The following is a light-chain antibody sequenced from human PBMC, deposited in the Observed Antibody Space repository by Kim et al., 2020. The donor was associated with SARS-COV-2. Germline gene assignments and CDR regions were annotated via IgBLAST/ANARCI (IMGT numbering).Light chain of an antibody. CDR1: SSDVGGYNY. J-gene: IGLJ2*01. V-gene: IGLV2-14*03. Sequence: SITISCTRTSSDVGGYNYVSWYQQHPGKAPKLMIYDVSNRPSGVSNRFSGSKSGNAASLTISGLQAEDEADYYCSSYTSSSTLVFGGGTQLTVL. CDR2: DVS. CDR3: SSYTSSSTLV.